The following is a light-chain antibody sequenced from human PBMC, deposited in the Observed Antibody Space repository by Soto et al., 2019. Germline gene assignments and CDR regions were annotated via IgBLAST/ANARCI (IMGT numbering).Light chain of an antibody. V-gene: IGLV2-14*01. Sequence: QSALSQPASVSGSPGQSITISCTGTSSDVGGYNYVSWYQQHPGEAPKLMIYDVSNRPSGVSNRFSGSKSGNTASLTISGLQVEDEADYYCSSYTSSSTPVFGTGTKVTV. J-gene: IGLJ1*01. CDR1: SSDVGGYNY. CDR2: DVS. CDR3: SSYTSSSTPV.